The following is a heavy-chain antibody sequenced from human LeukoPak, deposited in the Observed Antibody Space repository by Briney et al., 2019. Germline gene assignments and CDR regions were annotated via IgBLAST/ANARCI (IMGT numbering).Heavy chain of an antibody. Sequence: GESLKISCKGSGYSFSSYWIGWVRQMPGKGLEWMGIIYPGDSDTRYSPSFQGQVTISADKSISTAYLSWSTLKASDTAMYYCARAQFRGVIISPFDYWGQGTLVTASS. CDR3: ARAQFRGVIISPFDY. D-gene: IGHD3-10*01. J-gene: IGHJ4*02. CDR2: IYPGDSDT. CDR1: GYSFSSYW. V-gene: IGHV5-51*01.